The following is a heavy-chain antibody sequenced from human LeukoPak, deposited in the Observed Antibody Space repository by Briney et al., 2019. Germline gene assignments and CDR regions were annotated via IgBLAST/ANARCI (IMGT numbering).Heavy chain of an antibody. V-gene: IGHV4-59*01. CDR3: ARGVNSGYFDY. D-gene: IGHD1-26*01. CDR1: GASINSYY. Sequence: SETLSLTCTVSGASINSYYWSWIRQPPGKGLEWIGYIYSSGSTNYNPSLKSRVTISVDTSKNQFSLKLTSVTAADTAVYYCARGVNSGYFDYCGQGTLVTVSS. CDR2: IYSSGST. J-gene: IGHJ4*02.